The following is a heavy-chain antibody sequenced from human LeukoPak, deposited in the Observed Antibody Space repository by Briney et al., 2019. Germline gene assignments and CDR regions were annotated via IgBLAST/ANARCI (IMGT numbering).Heavy chain of an antibody. CDR2: IYYSGST. CDR1: GGSISSSSYY. J-gene: IGHJ5*02. D-gene: IGHD3-22*01. CDR3: ARHDIYDSSYNWFDP. V-gene: IGHV4-39*01. Sequence: SSETLSLTCTVSGGSISSSSYYWGWIRQPSGKGPEWIGSIYYSGSTYYNPSLKSRVTISVDTSKNQFSLKLSSVTAADTAVYYCARHDIYDSSYNWFDPWAREPWSPSPQ.